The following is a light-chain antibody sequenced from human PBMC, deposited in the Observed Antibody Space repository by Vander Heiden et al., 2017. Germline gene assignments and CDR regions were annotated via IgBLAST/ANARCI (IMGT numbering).Light chain of an antibody. CDR2: GNS. V-gene: IGLV1-40*01. Sequence: QSVLTQPPSVSGAPGQRVTISCTGSSPNIGAGNDVHWYRQLPGTAPKLLIYGNSNRPSGVPDRFSGSKSGTSASLAITGLQAEDEADYYCQSYDSSLSGWVFGGGTKLTVL. J-gene: IGLJ3*02. CDR3: QSYDSSLSGWV. CDR1: SPNIGAGND.